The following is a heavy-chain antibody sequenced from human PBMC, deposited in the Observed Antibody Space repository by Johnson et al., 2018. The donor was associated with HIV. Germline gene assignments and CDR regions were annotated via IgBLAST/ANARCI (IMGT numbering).Heavy chain of an antibody. CDR1: GFTVSSNY. V-gene: IGHV3-23*04. CDR2: ISGSGGST. Sequence: VQLVESGGGLVQPGGSLRLSCAASGFTVSSNYMNWVRQAPGKGLEWVSAISGSGGSTYYADSVKGRFTISRDNSKNTLYLQMNRLRAEDTAVYYCAKDRTSAQSAFDIWGQGTMVTVSS. CDR3: AKDRTSAQSAFDI. D-gene: IGHD1-1*01. J-gene: IGHJ3*02.